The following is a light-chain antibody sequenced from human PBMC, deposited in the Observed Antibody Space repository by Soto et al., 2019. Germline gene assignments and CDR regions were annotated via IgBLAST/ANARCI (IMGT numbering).Light chain of an antibody. CDR3: QQYGDSPFT. Sequence: EIVLTQSPVTLSLSPGETATLSCRASQSVTGDYLGWYQQKPGQAPRLLIYDASSRATGIPDRFSGSGSGTDFSLTISRLEPEDFAVYYCQQYGDSPFTFCPGTKVDV. CDR1: QSVTGDY. V-gene: IGKV3-20*01. J-gene: IGKJ3*01. CDR2: DAS.